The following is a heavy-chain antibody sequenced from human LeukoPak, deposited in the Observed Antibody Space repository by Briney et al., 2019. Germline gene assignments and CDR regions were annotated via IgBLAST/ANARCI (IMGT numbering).Heavy chain of an antibody. V-gene: IGHV4-31*03. CDR1: GGSISSGGYY. J-gene: IGHJ4*02. CDR3: ARGAYLHALNL. D-gene: IGHD2/OR15-2a*01. CDR2: IYYSGST. Sequence: MPSQTLSLTCTVSGGSISSGGYYWSWIRQHPGKGLEWIGYIYYSGSTYYNPSLKSRVTISVDTSKNQFSLKLSSVTAADTAVYYCARGAYLHALNLWGQGALVTVSS.